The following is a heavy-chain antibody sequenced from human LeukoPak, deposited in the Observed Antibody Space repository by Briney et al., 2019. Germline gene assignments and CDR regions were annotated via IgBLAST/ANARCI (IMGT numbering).Heavy chain of an antibody. J-gene: IGHJ6*02. Sequence: ETSETLSLTCTVSGGSISSGDYYWSWIRQPPGKGLEWIGCIYYSGSTYYNPSLKSRVTISEDTSKNQFSLKLSSVTAADTAVYYCARDLVAMDYGMDVWGQGTTVTVSS. CDR3: ARDLVAMDYGMDV. CDR1: GGSISSGDYY. CDR2: IYYSGST. V-gene: IGHV4-30-4*01. D-gene: IGHD2-15*01.